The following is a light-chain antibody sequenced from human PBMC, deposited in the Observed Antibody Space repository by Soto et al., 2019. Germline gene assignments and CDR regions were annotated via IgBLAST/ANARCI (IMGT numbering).Light chain of an antibody. CDR1: QTISSW. CDR2: KAS. Sequence: IQMTPSASTLSRSVGDRVTIPCRASQTISSWLAWYPTTPGKAPKLLIYKASTLKSGVPSRFSGSGSGTEFTLTISSLQPDDVATYYGQHYNSYSEAFGQGTKVDIK. V-gene: IGKV1-5*03. J-gene: IGKJ1*01. CDR3: QHYNSYSEA.